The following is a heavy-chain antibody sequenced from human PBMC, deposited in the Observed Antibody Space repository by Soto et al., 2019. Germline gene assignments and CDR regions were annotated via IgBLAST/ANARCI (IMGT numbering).Heavy chain of an antibody. D-gene: IGHD3-3*01. Sequence: SETLSLTCTVSCGSFSSSNAYWAWIRQPPGKGLEWIGTVHYIGTTYYNPSLKSRVTMSVDTSNNQFSLKLHSVTAADTAVYYCARQPSEWLFTVWYFDPWGLGTLVTVSS. CDR1: CGSFSSSNAY. CDR3: ARQPSEWLFTVWYFDP. V-gene: IGHV4-39*01. CDR2: VHYIGTT. J-gene: IGHJ5*02.